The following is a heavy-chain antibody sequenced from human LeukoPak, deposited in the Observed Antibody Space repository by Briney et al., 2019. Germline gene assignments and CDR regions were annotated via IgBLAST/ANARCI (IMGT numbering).Heavy chain of an antibody. V-gene: IGHV3-23*01. J-gene: IGHJ1*01. Sequence: GGSLRLSCAASGFTFGSYGMSWVRQAPGKGLEWVSFITPNADRTSYADSVEGRFTISKDNPRNTLYMQMKSLRDEDTAVYYCAIMHGYYDGSGYWVQWGQGTLVTVSS. CDR2: ITPNADRT. D-gene: IGHD3-22*01. CDR1: GFTFGSYG. CDR3: AIMHGYYDGSGYWVQ.